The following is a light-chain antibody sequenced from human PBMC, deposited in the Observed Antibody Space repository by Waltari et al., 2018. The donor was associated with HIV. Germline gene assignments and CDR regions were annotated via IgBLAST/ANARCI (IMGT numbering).Light chain of an antibody. CDR3: AAWDDSLNGVI. V-gene: IGLV1-44*01. CDR2: NNN. J-gene: IGLJ2*01. CDR1: SSTIRSNT. Sequence: QSVLPQPPSASGTPGQRVTIYCSGSSSTIRSNTVHWYQQLPGTAPKLLIYNNNQRPSGVPDRFAGSKSGTSASLAISGLQSEDEADYYCAAWDDSLNGVIFGGGTKLTVL.